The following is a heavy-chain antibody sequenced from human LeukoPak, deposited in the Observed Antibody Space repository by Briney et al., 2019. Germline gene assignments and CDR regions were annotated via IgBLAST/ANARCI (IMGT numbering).Heavy chain of an antibody. CDR2: ISSSSSYI. CDR1: GFTFSSYW. V-gene: IGHV3-21*01. Sequence: PGGSLRLSCAASGFTFSSYWMSWVRQAPGKGLEWVSSISSSSSYIYYADSVRGRFTISRDNAKNSLYLQMNSLRAEDTAVYYCARDAGITGTTDLDYWGQGTLVTVSS. CDR3: ARDAGITGTTDLDY. D-gene: IGHD1-7*01. J-gene: IGHJ4*02.